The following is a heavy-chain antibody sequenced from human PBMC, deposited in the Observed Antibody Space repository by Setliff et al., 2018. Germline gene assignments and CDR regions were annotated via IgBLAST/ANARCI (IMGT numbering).Heavy chain of an antibody. CDR2: IHYRGTT. D-gene: IGHD1-7*01. J-gene: IGHJ4*02. CDR1: GASINSGSNY. Sequence: SETLSLTCTVSGASINSGSNYWGWIRQPPGKGLEWIGRIHYRGTTYSNASLARRLTLSVDTSKNQFSLKLTSVTAADTAVYYCARTGTYRYFDSWGQGSRVTVSS. CDR3: ARTGTYRYFDS. V-gene: IGHV4-39*01.